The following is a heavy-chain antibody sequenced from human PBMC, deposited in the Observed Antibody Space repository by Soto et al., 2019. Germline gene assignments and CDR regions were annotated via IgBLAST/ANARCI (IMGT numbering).Heavy chain of an antibody. CDR2: ISGSGGST. Sequence: GGSLRLSCAASGFTFSSYAMSWVRQAPGKGLEWVSAISGSGGSTYYADSVKGRFTISRDNSKNTLYLQMNSLRAEDTAVYYCAKWNRPSGQGIYYFDYWGQGTLVTVSS. CDR3: AKWNRPSGQGIYYFDY. CDR1: GFTFSSYA. V-gene: IGHV3-23*01. D-gene: IGHD2-15*01. J-gene: IGHJ4*02.